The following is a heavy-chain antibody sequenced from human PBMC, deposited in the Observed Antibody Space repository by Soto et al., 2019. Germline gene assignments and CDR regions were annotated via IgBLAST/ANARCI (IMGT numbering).Heavy chain of an antibody. V-gene: IGHV3-30*18. J-gene: IGHJ6*02. Sequence: GGSLRLSCAASGFTFSSYGMHWVRQAPGKGLEWVAVISYDGSNKYYADSVKGRFTISRDNSKNTLYLQMNSLRAEDTAVYYCAKDALLWFGELLYYYYGMDVWGQGTTVTV. CDR2: ISYDGSNK. CDR3: AKDALLWFGELLYYYYGMDV. CDR1: GFTFSSYG. D-gene: IGHD3-10*01.